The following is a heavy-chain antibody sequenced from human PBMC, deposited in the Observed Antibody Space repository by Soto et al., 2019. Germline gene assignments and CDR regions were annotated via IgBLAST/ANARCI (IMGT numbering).Heavy chain of an antibody. D-gene: IGHD6-19*01. V-gene: IGHV4-39*01. CDR2: IYYSGST. J-gene: IGHJ5*02. CDR3: ARRLAAVGPNWFDP. Sequence: SETLSLTCTVSGGSISSSSYYLGWVRQPPGKGLEWIGSIYYSGSTYYNPSLKSRVTISVDTSKNQFSLKLSSVTAADTAVYYCARRLAAVGPNWFDPWGQGTLVTVSS. CDR1: GGSISSSSYY.